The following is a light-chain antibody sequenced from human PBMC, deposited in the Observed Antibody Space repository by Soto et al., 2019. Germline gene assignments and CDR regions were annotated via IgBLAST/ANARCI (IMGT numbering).Light chain of an antibody. V-gene: IGKV3-15*01. Sequence: EVVMTQSPDTLSVSPGERATLSCRASQSVSSSLAWYQQKPGQAPRLLIYGASTRPTGVPARFSGSGSGTEFTLTISSLQSEDVAVYYCQHFHNWPPWTFGQGTRVEIK. CDR2: GAS. CDR3: QHFHNWPPWT. CDR1: QSVSSS. J-gene: IGKJ1*01.